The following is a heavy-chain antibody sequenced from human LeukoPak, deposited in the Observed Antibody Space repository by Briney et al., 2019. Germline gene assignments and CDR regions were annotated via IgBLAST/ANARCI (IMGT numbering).Heavy chain of an antibody. D-gene: IGHD3-22*01. CDR2: ISYDGSNK. CDR3: ARSAYYYDSSGIGRAFDI. J-gene: IGHJ3*02. CDR1: GFTFGDYA. Sequence: PGGSLRLSCTASGFTFGDYAMHWVRQAPGKGLEWVAVISYDGSNKYYADSVKGRFTISRDNSKNTLYLQMNSLRAEDTAVYYCARSAYYYDSSGIGRAFDIWGQGTMVTVSS. V-gene: IGHV3-30*04.